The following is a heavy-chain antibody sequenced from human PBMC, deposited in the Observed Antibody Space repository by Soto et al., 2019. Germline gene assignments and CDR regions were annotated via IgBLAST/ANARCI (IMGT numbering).Heavy chain of an antibody. V-gene: IGHV1-18*01. J-gene: IGHJ4*02. CDR3: ARGDGDTLDY. Sequence: QVQLVQSGGEVKKPGASVKFSCKASVYTFINFGITWVRQAPGQGFEWLAWIKAYIAKTDIAQKVQGRVTMTADTSTSTAYLELRSLTSDDTAVYYCARGDGDTLDYWGQGTVVTVSS. CDR2: IKAYIAKT. CDR1: VYTFINFG. D-gene: IGHD2-21*02.